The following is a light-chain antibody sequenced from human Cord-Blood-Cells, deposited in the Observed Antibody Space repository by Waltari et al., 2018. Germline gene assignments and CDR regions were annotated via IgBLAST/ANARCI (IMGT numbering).Light chain of an antibody. CDR2: QDS. J-gene: IGLJ2*01. CDR1: KLGDQY. Sequence: SYELTQPPSVSVSPGQTASIPCSGDKLGDQYACWYQQKPGQSPVLVIYQDSKRPSGIPERFSGSNSGNTATLTISGTQAMDEADYYCQAWDSSTLVVFGGGTKLTVL. V-gene: IGLV3-1*01. CDR3: QAWDSSTLVV.